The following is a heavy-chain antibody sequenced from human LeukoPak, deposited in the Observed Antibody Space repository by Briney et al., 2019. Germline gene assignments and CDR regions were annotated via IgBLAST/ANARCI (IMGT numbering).Heavy chain of an antibody. D-gene: IGHD2-2*01. CDR2: IYTSGST. Sequence: SETLSLTCTVSGGSISSYYWSWIRQPAGKGLEWTGRIYTSGSTNYNPSLKSRVTMSVDTSKNQFSLKLSSVTAADTAVYYCAREPTILCGSSTSCYSYYYYMDVWGKGTTVTVSS. CDR3: AREPTILCGSSTSCYSYYYYMDV. CDR1: GGSISSYY. V-gene: IGHV4-4*07. J-gene: IGHJ6*03.